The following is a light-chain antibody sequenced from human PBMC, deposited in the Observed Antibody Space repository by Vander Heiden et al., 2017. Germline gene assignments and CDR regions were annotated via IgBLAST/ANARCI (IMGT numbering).Light chain of an antibody. J-gene: IGKJ1*01. CDR1: QDISND. V-gene: IGKV1-17*01. CDR3: LQHNTYPRT. Sequence: IQMTQSPSTQSASVGDRVTITCRASQDISNDLGCYQHKPGTAPRRLIYGASSLQSGVPSRFSGSGSGTDFTLTISSLQPEDFATYFCLQHNTYPRTFGKGTKVEVK. CDR2: GAS.